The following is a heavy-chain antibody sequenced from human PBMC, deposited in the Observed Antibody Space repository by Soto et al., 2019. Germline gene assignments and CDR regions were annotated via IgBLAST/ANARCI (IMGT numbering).Heavy chain of an antibody. CDR3: ARGRYDILTGYYIGDAFDT. J-gene: IGHJ3*02. CDR1: GYTFTSYA. CDR2: INAGNGNT. D-gene: IGHD3-9*01. V-gene: IGHV1-3*01. Sequence: ASVKVSCKASGYTFTSYAMHWVRQAPGQRLEWMGWINAGNGNTKYSRKFQGRVTITADKSTSTAYMELSSLRSEDTAVYYCARGRYDILTGYYIGDAFDTWGQGTMVTVSS.